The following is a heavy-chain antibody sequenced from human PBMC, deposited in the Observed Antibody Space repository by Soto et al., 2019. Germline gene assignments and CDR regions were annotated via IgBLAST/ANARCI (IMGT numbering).Heavy chain of an antibody. J-gene: IGHJ4*02. Sequence: KESGPTLVKPTQTLTLTCTFSGFSLTTDRVGVGWIRQPPGEALEWLAVIYWDDSKTYRPSLESRLTITKDTSKNQVALTMTNMDSVDTATYYCAHAYGGRSLYWGQGPLVTVSS. V-gene: IGHV2-5*02. D-gene: IGHD1-26*01. CDR3: AHAYGGRSLY. CDR1: GFSLTTDRVG. CDR2: IYWDDSK.